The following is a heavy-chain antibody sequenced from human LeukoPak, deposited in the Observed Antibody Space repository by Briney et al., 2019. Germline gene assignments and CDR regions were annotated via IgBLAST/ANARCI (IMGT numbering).Heavy chain of an antibody. CDR1: GFTFSSYS. V-gene: IGHV3-21*01. CDR3: ARDPPYYYDSSGPEY. J-gene: IGHJ4*02. Sequence: GGSLRLSCAASGFTFSSYSMNWVRQAPGKGLEWVSSISSSSSYIYYADSVKGRFTISRDNAMNSLYLQMNSLRAEDTAVYYCARDPPYYYDSSGPEYWGQGTLVTVSS. CDR2: ISSSSSYI. D-gene: IGHD3-22*01.